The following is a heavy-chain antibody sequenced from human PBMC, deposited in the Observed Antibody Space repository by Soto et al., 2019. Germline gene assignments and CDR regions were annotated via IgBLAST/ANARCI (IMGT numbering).Heavy chain of an antibody. D-gene: IGHD6-13*01. CDR2: IYYSGST. V-gene: IGHV4-31*03. J-gene: IGHJ5*02. Sequence: PSETLSLTCTVSGGSISSGGYYWSWIRQHPGKGLEWIGYIYYSGSTYYNPSLKSRVTISVDTSKNQFSLKLSSVTAADTAVYYCARGGIAAAGTWFDPWGQGTLVTVS. CDR3: ARGGIAAAGTWFDP. CDR1: GGSISSGGYY.